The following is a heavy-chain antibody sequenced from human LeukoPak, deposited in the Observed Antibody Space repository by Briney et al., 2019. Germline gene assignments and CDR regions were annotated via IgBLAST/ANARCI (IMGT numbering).Heavy chain of an antibody. D-gene: IGHD6-13*01. CDR2: INPSGGST. CDR1: GYTFTSYY. CDR3: ARGYSSSWYPGYYYYGMDV. V-gene: IGHV1-46*01. J-gene: IGHJ6*02. Sequence: ASVKVSCKASGYTFTSYYMHWVRQAPGQGLEWMGIINPSGGSTSYAQKFQGRVTMTRDTSTSTVYMELSSLRSEDTAVYYCARGYSSSWYPGYYYYGMDVWGQGTTVTVSS.